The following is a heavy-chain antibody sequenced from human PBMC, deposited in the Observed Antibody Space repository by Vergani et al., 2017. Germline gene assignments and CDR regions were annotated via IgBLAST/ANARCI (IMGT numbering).Heavy chain of an antibody. J-gene: IGHJ4*02. CDR3: ARTESFILRYFHWAL. D-gene: IGHD3-9*01. CDR2: IYTSGST. V-gene: IGHV4-61*02. Sequence: QVQLQESGPGLVKPSQTLSLTCTVSGGPISSGSYYWSWIRQPAGKGLEWIGRIYTSGSTNYNPSLKSRVTISVDTSKNQFSLEVTSVTAADTAIYFCARTESFILRYFHWALWGQGTLVTVSS. CDR1: GGPISSGSYY.